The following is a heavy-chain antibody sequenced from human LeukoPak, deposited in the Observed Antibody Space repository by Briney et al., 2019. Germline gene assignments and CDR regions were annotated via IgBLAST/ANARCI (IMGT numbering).Heavy chain of an antibody. CDR3: AREPADSPFDY. J-gene: IGHJ4*02. D-gene: IGHD2-21*01. CDR2: YYTSGST. V-gene: IGHV4-61*02. CDR1: GRSISSDSYY. Sequence: PSQTLSLTCTVSGRSISSDSYYWRWIRQPAGKGLEWIGRYYTSGSTSYNPSLKSRVSISVDKSKNQFSLRLSSVTAADTAVYYCAREPADSPFDYWGQGTLVTVSS.